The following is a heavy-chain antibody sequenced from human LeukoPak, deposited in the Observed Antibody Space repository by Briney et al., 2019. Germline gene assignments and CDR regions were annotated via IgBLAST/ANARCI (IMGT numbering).Heavy chain of an antibody. D-gene: IGHD2-2*01. J-gene: IGHJ4*02. V-gene: IGHV4-39*01. Sequence: SETLSLTCTVSGGSISSSSYYWGWIRQPPGKGLEWIGSIYYSGSTYYNPSPKSRVTISVDTSKNQFSLKLSSVTAADTAVYYCATTGGDIVVVPAAADYWGQGTLVTVSS. CDR3: ATTGGDIVVVPAAADY. CDR1: GGSISSSSYY. CDR2: IYYSGST.